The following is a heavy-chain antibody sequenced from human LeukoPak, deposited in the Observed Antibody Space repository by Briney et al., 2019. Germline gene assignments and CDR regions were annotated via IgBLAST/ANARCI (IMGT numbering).Heavy chain of an antibody. CDR1: GFTFDDYA. V-gene: IGHV3-9*01. CDR2: ISWNSGSI. Sequence: GRSLRLSCAASGFTFDDYAMHWVRQAPGKGLEWVSGISWNSGSIGYADSVKGRFTISRDNAKNSLYLQMNSLRAEDTALYYCAKDSSGVAYGMDVWGQGTTVTVSS. J-gene: IGHJ6*02. CDR3: AKDSSGVAYGMDV. D-gene: IGHD6-19*01.